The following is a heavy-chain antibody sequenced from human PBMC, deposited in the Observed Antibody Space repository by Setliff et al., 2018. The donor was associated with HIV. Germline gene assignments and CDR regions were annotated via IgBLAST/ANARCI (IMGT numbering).Heavy chain of an antibody. Sequence: PSETLSLTCTVSGGSIGSTDYYWGWIRQPPGKGREWIGTIDYSGNTYYDPSLKSRVTISVDTSKNQFSLKLSSVTAADTAVYYCASGGVDFVWGSYSPVPIWGQGTMVTVSS. CDR1: GGSIGSTDYY. CDR3: ASGGVDFVWGSYSPVPI. D-gene: IGHD3-16*01. V-gene: IGHV4-39*07. CDR2: IDYSGNT. J-gene: IGHJ3*02.